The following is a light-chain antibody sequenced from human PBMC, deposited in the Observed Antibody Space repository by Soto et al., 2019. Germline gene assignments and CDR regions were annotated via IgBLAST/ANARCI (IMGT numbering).Light chain of an antibody. Sequence: DTQMTQSPSSLSASIGDRVTITCQASQGIAKYLHWYQQKPGKAPKLLIYHASNLQTRVPSRLSGSGSGSHFTLIISSLQPDDIATYFCKQSDNRPLNFGGGTKVDIK. J-gene: IGKJ4*01. V-gene: IGKV1-33*01. CDR2: HAS. CDR1: QGIAKY. CDR3: KQSDNRPLN.